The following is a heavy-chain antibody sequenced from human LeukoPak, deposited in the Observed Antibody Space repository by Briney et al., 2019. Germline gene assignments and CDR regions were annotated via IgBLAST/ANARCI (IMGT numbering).Heavy chain of an antibody. D-gene: IGHD6-19*01. CDR3: ARVSGWPYWYFDL. J-gene: IGHJ2*01. Sequence: SETLSLTCAVSGGSISSNDWWSWVRQPPGKGLEWIGEIYHSGSTNYNPSLKSRVTISVDTSKNQFSLKLSSVTAADTAVYYCARVSGWPYWYFDLWGRGTLVTVSS. CDR2: IYHSGST. V-gene: IGHV4-4*02. CDR1: GGSISSNDW.